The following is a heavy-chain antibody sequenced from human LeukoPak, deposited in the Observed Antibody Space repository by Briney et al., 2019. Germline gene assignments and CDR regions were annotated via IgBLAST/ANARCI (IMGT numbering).Heavy chain of an antibody. Sequence: GASVKVSCKASGYTITGYYIHWVRQAPGQGLEWMGWINPNSGGTNYAQKFQGRVTMTRDRSINTAYMDLRSLTYDDTAVYYCARDKPAEAALDFWGQGTLVTVSS. J-gene: IGHJ4*02. CDR1: GYTITGYY. CDR3: ARDKPAEAALDF. V-gene: IGHV1-2*02. CDR2: INPNSGGT.